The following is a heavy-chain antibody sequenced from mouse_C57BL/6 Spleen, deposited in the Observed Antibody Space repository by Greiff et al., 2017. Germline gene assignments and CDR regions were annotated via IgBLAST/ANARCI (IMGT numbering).Heavy chain of an antibody. D-gene: IGHD1-1*01. V-gene: IGHV1-19*01. Sequence: EVQLQQSGPVLVKPGASVKMSCKASGYTFTDYYMNWVKQSHGKSLEWIGVINPYNGGTSYNQKFKGKATLTVDKSSSTAYMELNSLTSEDSAVYYCASHYGSSQFAYWGQGTLVTVSA. J-gene: IGHJ3*01. CDR2: INPYNGGT. CDR1: GYTFTDYY. CDR3: ASHYGSSQFAY.